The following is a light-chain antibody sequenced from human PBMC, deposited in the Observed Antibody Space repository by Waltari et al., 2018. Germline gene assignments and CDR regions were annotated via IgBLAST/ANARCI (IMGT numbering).Light chain of an antibody. CDR1: QDISNY. J-gene: IGKJ3*01. CDR2: DAS. Sequence: DIQMTQSPSSLSASVGDRVTITCQASQDISNYLNWYQQKLGKAPKLLIYDASNLETVVPSRFSGSGSGTDFTFSISSLQPEDIATYYCQQYEDLPLFGPGTKVEIK. V-gene: IGKV1-33*01. CDR3: QQYEDLPL.